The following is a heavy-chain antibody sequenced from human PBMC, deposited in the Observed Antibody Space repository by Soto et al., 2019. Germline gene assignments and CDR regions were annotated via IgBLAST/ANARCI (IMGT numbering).Heavy chain of an antibody. Sequence: SETLSVTCTVSGGSISSYYWSWIRQPPGKGLEWIGYIYYSGSTNYNPSLKSRVTMTRNTSISTAYMELSSLRSEDTAVYYCARVIQKRITIFGVVTSRTSLYFDYWGQGTLVTVSS. CDR3: ARVIQKRITIFGVVTSRTSLYFDY. J-gene: IGHJ4*02. V-gene: IGHV4-59*01. CDR2: IYYSGST. D-gene: IGHD3-3*01. CDR1: GGSISSYY.